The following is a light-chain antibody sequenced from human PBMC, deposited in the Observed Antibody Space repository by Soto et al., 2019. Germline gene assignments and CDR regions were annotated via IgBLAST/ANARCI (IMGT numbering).Light chain of an antibody. CDR3: QQYGSSPRT. J-gene: IGKJ1*01. Sequence: VLAQFPDPLSLSPGERATLSCRASQSVSSSSLAWYQQRRGQAPRLLIHGASSRATGIPDRFSGSGSGTDFTLTISRLEPEDFAVYYCQQYGSSPRTFGQGTKVDI. V-gene: IGKV3-20*01. CDR2: GAS. CDR1: QSVSSSS.